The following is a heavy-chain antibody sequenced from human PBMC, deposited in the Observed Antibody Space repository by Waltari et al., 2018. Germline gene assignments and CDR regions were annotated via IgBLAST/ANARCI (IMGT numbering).Heavy chain of an antibody. CDR1: GRTFDDFG. V-gene: IGHV3-20*04. D-gene: IGHD5-18*01. J-gene: IGHJ4*02. Sequence: EVQLGESGGGVVRPGGTPGFPWAASGRTFDDFGMSWVRKASGKGLEWIYGIHWNDGSTGYADSVKGRFTISRDNAKNSLYLQMNSLRAEDTALYYCTRGYTYGLGAYWGQGTLVTVSS. CDR3: TRGYTYGLGAY. CDR2: IHWNDGST.